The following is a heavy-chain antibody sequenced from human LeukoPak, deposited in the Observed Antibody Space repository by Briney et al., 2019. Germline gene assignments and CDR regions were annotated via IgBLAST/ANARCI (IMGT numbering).Heavy chain of an antibody. CDR2: ISSSSSYI. CDR3: ARDPRYCSGGSCQYYYDYMDV. Sequence: GGSLRLYCAASGFTFSSYSMNWDRQAPGNGLEWVSSISSSSSYIHYADPVKGRFTISRDNAKNSLYLQMKRLKAKDMSVYYCARDPRYCSGGSCQYYYDYMDVWGKGTTVTVSS. CDR1: GFTFSSYS. D-gene: IGHD2-15*01. J-gene: IGHJ6*03. V-gene: IGHV3-21*01.